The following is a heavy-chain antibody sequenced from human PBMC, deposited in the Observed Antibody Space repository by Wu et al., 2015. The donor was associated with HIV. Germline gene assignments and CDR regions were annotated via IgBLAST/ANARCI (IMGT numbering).Heavy chain of an antibody. CDR3: ARDIHTFYLVRDHGYYYYYAMDI. J-gene: IGHJ6*02. Sequence: QVQLVQSEAEVKKPGASVNISCKASGYTFTTFNLHWVRQAPGQGLEWMGIINPSDGTTTYAQSFQGRVTLTRDMSTSTVYLELSSLRSQDTAVYYCARDIHTFYLVRDHGYYYYYAMDIWGRGTTVIVSS. D-gene: IGHD3-3*02. CDR1: GYTFTTFN. CDR2: INPSDGTT. V-gene: IGHV1-46*01.